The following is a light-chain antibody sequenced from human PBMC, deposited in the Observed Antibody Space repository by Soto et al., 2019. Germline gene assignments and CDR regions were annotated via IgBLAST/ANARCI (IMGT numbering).Light chain of an antibody. CDR3: QSYDSSLSGWV. Sequence: QSVLTQPPSVSGAPGQRVTISCTGSSSNIGAGYDVHWYQQLPGTAPKLLIQGNSNRPSRVPDRFSGSKSGTSASLAITGLQAEDEADYYCQSYDSSLSGWVFGGGTKVTVL. V-gene: IGLV1-40*01. CDR2: GNS. CDR1: SSNIGAGYD. J-gene: IGLJ3*02.